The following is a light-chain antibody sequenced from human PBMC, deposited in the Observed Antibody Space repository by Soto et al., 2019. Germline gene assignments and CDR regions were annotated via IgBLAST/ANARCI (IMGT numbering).Light chain of an antibody. Sequence: VLTQSPGTLSLTPGERATLSCRSSQSVSSNLAWYQQQPGQAPRLLIYGASTRATCIPARFSGSGSRTEFTLTINSLQSEDFAVYYCQQRSNWPLTFGGGTKVDIK. CDR2: GAS. J-gene: IGKJ4*01. CDR1: QSVSSN. CDR3: QQRSNWPLT. V-gene: IGKV3-15*01.